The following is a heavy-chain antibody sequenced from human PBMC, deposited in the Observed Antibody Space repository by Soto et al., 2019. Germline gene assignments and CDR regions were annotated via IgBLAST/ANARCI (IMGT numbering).Heavy chain of an antibody. D-gene: IGHD3-10*01. J-gene: IGHJ6*02. Sequence: PSETLSLTCTVSGGSISPYYWSWIRQPPGKGLQWIGYIYYNGRTNYNPSLKSRVTMSVDTSKNQFSLKLSSVTAADTAVYYCARGDYGSGSYYKGGYYGMDVWGQGTTVTVSS. CDR2: IYYNGRT. CDR1: GGSISPYY. CDR3: ARGDYGSGSYYKGGYYGMDV. V-gene: IGHV4-59*01.